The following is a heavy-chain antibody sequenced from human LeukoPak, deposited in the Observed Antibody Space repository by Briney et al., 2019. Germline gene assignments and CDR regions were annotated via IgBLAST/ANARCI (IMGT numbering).Heavy chain of an antibody. Sequence: GGALRLSCAASGFTFSAYAMHSVRQAPGKGLAWVAIIWYDGADKYYADSVKGRFTVSRDNSKSTLFLQMNSLRVEDTAMYYCAKTAPYWSFEYWGQGTLVTVSS. V-gene: IGHV3-33*06. D-gene: IGHD2-8*02. CDR2: IWYDGADK. J-gene: IGHJ4*02. CDR3: AKTAPYWSFEY. CDR1: GFTFSAYA.